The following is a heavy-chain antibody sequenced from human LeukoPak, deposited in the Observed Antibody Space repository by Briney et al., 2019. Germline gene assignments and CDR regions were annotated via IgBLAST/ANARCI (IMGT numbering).Heavy chain of an antibody. CDR2: IFYSGST. J-gene: IGHJ4*02. V-gene: IGHV4-39*07. D-gene: IGHD5-18*01. CDR1: GGSISTSSYY. Sequence: PSETLSLTCTVSGGSISTSSYYWGWVRQPPGKGLEWIGNIFYSGSTYYSPSLKSRVTISLDTSRNQFSLKLNSVTAADTAVYYCAKGYSYGLKVYYFDYWGQGTLVTVSS. CDR3: AKGYSYGLKVYYFDY.